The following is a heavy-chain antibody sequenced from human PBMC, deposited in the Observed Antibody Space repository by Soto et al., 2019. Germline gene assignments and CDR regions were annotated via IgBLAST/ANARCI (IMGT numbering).Heavy chain of an antibody. Sequence: SASLSITWSLSGASITSTTYFWAWIRRTPGKGLEWVGSIYYSGKTRYNPSLKSRATISVDRSRNQFSLEVKSVTAADTAVYYCAKNLPRTGRFDYWGQGTVVTVSS. V-gene: IGHV4-39*01. J-gene: IGHJ4*02. CDR2: IYYSGKT. CDR3: AKNLPRTGRFDY. CDR1: GASITSTTYF.